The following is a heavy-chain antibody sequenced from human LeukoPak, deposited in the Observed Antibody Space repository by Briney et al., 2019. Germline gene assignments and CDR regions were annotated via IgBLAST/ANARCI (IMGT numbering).Heavy chain of an antibody. CDR1: GFTFSSYS. V-gene: IGHV3-21*01. Sequence: PGGSLRLSCAASGFTFSSYSMNWVRQAPGKGLEWVSSISSSSSYIYYADSVKGRFTISRDNAKNSLYLQMNSLRAEDTAVYYCASDYYYDRSATDYYGMDVWGQGTTVTVSS. D-gene: IGHD3-22*01. J-gene: IGHJ6*02. CDR3: ASDYYYDRSATDYYGMDV. CDR2: ISSSSSYI.